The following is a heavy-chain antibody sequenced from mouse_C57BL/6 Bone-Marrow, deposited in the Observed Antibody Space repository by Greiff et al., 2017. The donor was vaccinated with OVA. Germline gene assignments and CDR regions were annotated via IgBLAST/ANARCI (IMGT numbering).Heavy chain of an antibody. CDR3: ARPLITTVVASDWYFDV. D-gene: IGHD1-1*01. V-gene: IGHV1-82*01. CDR1: GYAFSSSW. Sequence: QVQLQQSGPELVKHGASVKISCKASGYAFSSSWMNWVKQRPGKGLEWIGRIYPGDGDTNYNGKFKGKATLTADKSSSTAYMQLSSLTSEDSAVYVCARPLITTVVASDWYFDVWGTGTTVTVSS. J-gene: IGHJ1*03. CDR2: IYPGDGDT.